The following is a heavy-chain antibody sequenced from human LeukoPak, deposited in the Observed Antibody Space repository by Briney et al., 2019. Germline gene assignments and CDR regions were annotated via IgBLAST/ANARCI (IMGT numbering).Heavy chain of an antibody. CDR1: GGTFSSYA. CDR2: IIPILGIA. D-gene: IGHD5-18*01. CDR3: ARGAAARSVDTAMEVATRQWVFDI. V-gene: IGHV1-69*04. Sequence: GASAKVSCKASGGTFSSYAISWVRQAPGQGLEWMGRIIPILGIANYAQKFQGRVTITADKSTSTAYMELSSLRSEDTAVYYCARGAAARSVDTAMEVATRQWVFDIWGQGTMVTVSS. J-gene: IGHJ3*02.